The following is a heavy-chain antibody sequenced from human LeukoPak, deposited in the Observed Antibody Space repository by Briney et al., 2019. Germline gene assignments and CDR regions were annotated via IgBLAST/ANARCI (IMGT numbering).Heavy chain of an antibody. V-gene: IGHV4-59*12. CDR1: GDSFSGYF. CDR3: ARERRLGDFQNHYGMDV. D-gene: IGHD1-26*01. Sequence: SETLSLTCSVSGDSFSGYFWSWIRQHPGEGLEWIGSRYYTGSPFYNPSLKSRISISIDTSQNQFSLRLDSVTAADTAVYYCARERRLGDFQNHYGMDVWGQGTAVTVSS. CDR2: RYYTGSP. J-gene: IGHJ6*02.